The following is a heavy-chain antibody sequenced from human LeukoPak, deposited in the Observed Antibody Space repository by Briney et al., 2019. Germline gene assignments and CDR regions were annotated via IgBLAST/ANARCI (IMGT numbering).Heavy chain of an antibody. CDR1: GFTFSSYG. D-gene: IGHD3-10*01. J-gene: IGHJ4*02. Sequence: PGGTLRLSCAASGFTFSSYGMSWVRQAPGKGLEWVSAISGIGGSTYYADSVKGRFTISRDNSKNTLYLQMNSLRAEDTAVYYCAKDFGQYYYGSGSYGRFDYWGQGTLVTVSS. CDR2: ISGIGGST. CDR3: AKDFGQYYYGSGSYGRFDY. V-gene: IGHV3-23*01.